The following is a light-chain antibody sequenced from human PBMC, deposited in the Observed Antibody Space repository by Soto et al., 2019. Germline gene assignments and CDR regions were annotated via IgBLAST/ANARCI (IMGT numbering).Light chain of an antibody. CDR1: SSNIGSNS. V-gene: IGLV1-44*01. J-gene: IGLJ3*02. CDR3: ATWDDSLNGPL. Sequence: QSALTQPPSASGPPRQMVTLSCSGISSNIGSNSVNWYQQLPGTAPKRLMYSDSQRPSGVPDRFSGSKSGTSASLAISGLQSEDVADDLCATWDDSLNGPLFGGGTKVTVL. CDR2: SDS.